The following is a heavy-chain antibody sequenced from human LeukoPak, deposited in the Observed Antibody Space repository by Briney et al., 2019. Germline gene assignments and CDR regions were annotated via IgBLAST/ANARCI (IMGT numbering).Heavy chain of an antibody. V-gene: IGHV4-59*01. J-gene: IGHJ2*01. Sequence: SETLSLTCTVSGGSISSYYWSWIRQPPGKGLEWIRYIYYSGSTNYNPSLKSRVTISVDTSKNQFSLKLSSVTAADTAVYYCARDRGHGGYLFRYWYFDLWGRGTPVTVSS. CDR1: GGSISSYY. CDR2: IYYSGST. CDR3: ARDRGHGGYLFRYWYFDL. D-gene: IGHD4-17*01.